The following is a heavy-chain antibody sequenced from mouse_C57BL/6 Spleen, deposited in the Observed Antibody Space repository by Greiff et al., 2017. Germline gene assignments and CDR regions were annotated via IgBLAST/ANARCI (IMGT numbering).Heavy chain of an antibody. V-gene: IGHV5-9-1*02. J-gene: IGHJ1*03. Sequence: EVKLEGSGEGLVKPGGSLKLSCAASGFPFRSYAMSGVRQTPEKRLEWVAYISSGGDYIYYADTVKGRFTISRDNARNPLYLKMSSLQSEDTAMYSCTRDDGNYWYFDGWGTGTTVTVS. D-gene: IGHD2-3*01. CDR2: ISSGGDYI. CDR1: GFPFRSYA. CDR3: TRDDGNYWYFDG.